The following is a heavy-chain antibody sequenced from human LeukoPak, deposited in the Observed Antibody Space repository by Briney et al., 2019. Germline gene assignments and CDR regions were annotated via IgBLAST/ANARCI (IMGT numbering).Heavy chain of an antibody. CDR2: IYYSGST. D-gene: IGHD3-10*01. V-gene: IGHV4-31*03. CDR3: ASREGVRVGYFDY. J-gene: IGHJ4*02. Sequence: TLSLTCTASGGSISSGVHYWSWIRQHPGKGLEWIGYIYYSGSTYYNPSLKSRVTISVDTSKNQFSLNLSSVTAADTAVYYCASREGVRVGYFDYWGQGTLVTVSS. CDR1: GGSISSGVHY.